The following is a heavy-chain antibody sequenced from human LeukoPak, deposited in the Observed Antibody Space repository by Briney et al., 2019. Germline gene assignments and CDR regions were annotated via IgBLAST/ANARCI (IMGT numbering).Heavy chain of an antibody. CDR3: IREVQVRASASLGL. CDR2: MNSGGTTI. CDR1: VLSISGCC. V-gene: IGHV3-74*01. Sequence: GRTLRLSCAASVLSISGCCMHWVRQAAGEGLVWVSRMNSGGTTINYADSVKGRFTISRDNVDNTLHLQMNSLRVEDTAVYYCIREVQVRASASLGLWGQGTLVTVSS. J-gene: IGHJ4*01. D-gene: IGHD3-16*01.